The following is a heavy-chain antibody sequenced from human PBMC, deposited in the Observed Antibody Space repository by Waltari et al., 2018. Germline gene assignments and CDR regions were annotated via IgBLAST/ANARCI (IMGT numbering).Heavy chain of an antibody. CDR1: GFTFSSYS. D-gene: IGHD5-12*01. CDR2: ISSSSSYI. V-gene: IGHV3-21*01. Sequence: EVQLVESGGGLVKPGGSLRLSCAASGFTFSSYSMNWVRTAPGKGLEWVSSISSSSSYIYYADSVKGRFTISRDNAKNSLYLQMNSLRAEDTAVYYCARDGGYDSSVQEFDYWGQGTLVTVSS. CDR3: ARDGGYDSSVQEFDY. J-gene: IGHJ4*02.